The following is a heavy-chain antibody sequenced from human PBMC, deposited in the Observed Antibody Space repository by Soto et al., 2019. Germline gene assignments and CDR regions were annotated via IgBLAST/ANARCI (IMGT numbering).Heavy chain of an antibody. D-gene: IGHD2-21*02. Sequence: TSETLSLTCTVSVDSINSRSYYWGWIRQSPGKGLEWIGSIYYSGSTYYNPSLKSRVAMSVDTSKNQFSLKLRSVSAADTAVYYCARQRTSVVTQAYFDDWGQGSLVTVSS. CDR1: VDSINSRSYY. CDR3: ARQRTSVVTQAYFDD. V-gene: IGHV4-39*01. CDR2: IYYSGST. J-gene: IGHJ4*02.